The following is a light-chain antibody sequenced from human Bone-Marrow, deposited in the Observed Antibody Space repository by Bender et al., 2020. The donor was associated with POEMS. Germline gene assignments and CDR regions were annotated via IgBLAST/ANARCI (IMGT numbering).Light chain of an antibody. CDR3: QSADSSGTSVV. CDR2: DDS. Sequence: SYVLTQPPSVSVAPGQTAMIPCGGSSIGSYGVHWYQQKPNQAPVLVVYDDSDRPSGIPERFSGSTSGTTVTLTISGVQAEDEADYYCQSADSSGTSVVFGGGTKLTVL. CDR1: SIGSYG. V-gene: IGLV3-21*02. J-gene: IGLJ2*01.